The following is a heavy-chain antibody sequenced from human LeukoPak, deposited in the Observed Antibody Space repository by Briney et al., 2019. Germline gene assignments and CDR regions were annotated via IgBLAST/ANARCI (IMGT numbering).Heavy chain of an antibody. Sequence: SETLSLTCTVSGGSISSSSYYWGWIRQPPGKRLEWIGSIYYSGSTYYNPSLKSRVTIPVDTSKNQFSLKLSSVTAAGTAVYYCARGFTIFGVVSQTFDPWGQGTLVTVSS. CDR2: IYYSGST. D-gene: IGHD3-3*01. CDR1: GGSISSSSYY. V-gene: IGHV4-39*01. CDR3: ARGFTIFGVVSQTFDP. J-gene: IGHJ5*02.